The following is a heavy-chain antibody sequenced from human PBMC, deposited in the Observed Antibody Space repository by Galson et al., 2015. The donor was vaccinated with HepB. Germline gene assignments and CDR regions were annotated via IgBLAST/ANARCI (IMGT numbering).Heavy chain of an antibody. V-gene: IGHV3-33*01. CDR3: ARFQKPGIAAAGEGSLYYYYGMDV. CDR1: GFTFSSYG. Sequence: SLRLSCAASGFTFSSYGMHWVRQAPGKGLEWVAVIWYDGSNKYYADSVKGRFTISRDNSKNTLYLQMNSLRAEDTAVYYCARFQKPGIAAAGEGSLYYYYGMDVWGQGTTVTVSS. J-gene: IGHJ6*02. CDR2: IWYDGSNK. D-gene: IGHD6-13*01.